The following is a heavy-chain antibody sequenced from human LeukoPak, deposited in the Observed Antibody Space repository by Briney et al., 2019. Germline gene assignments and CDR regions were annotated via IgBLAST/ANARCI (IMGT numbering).Heavy chain of an antibody. D-gene: IGHD3-3*01. V-gene: IGHV3-30*18. J-gene: IGHJ4*02. Sequence: PGGSLRLSCAASGFTFSSYGMHWVRQAPGKGLEWVAVISYDGSNKYYADSVKGRFTISRDNSKNTLYLQMNSLRAEDTAVYYCAKDPTYDFWSGSTGINNWGQGTLVTVSS. CDR1: GFTFSSYG. CDR3: AKDPTYDFWSGSTGINN. CDR2: ISYDGSNK.